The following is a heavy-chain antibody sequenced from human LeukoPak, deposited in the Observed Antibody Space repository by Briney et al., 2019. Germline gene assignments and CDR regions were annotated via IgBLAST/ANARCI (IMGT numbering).Heavy chain of an antibody. CDR1: GYTFTIYG. CDR3: ARDHRNYDYYYYYGMDV. J-gene: IGHJ6*02. CDR2: ISAYNGNT. Sequence: ASVTVSCTASGYTFTIYGISWVRQAPGQGLEWMGWISAYNGNTNYAQKLQGRVTMTTDTSTSTAYMELRSLRSDDTAVYYCARDHRNYDYYYYYGMDVWGQGTTVTVSS. V-gene: IGHV1-18*01. D-gene: IGHD4-11*01.